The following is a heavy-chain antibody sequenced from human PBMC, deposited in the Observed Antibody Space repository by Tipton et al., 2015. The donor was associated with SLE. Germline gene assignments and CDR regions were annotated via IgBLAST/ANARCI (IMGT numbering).Heavy chain of an antibody. Sequence: TLSLTCIVSGGSITTRSYYWGWIRQPPGKGLEWIASISYSGATYYNPSLKSRVIISLDTSRNHFSLRLNSVTAVDTAVYYCARTFYGGGDAFDVWGQGTKVSVSS. CDR3: ARTFYGGGDAFDV. CDR2: ISYSGAT. CDR1: GGSITTRSYY. V-gene: IGHV4-39*07. D-gene: IGHD4-23*01. J-gene: IGHJ3*01.